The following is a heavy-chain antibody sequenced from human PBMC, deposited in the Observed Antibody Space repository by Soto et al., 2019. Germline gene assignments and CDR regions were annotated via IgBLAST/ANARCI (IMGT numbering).Heavy chain of an antibody. J-gene: IGHJ5*01. CDR2: VPNDGIRK. CDR1: GFIFSGSG. D-gene: IGHD3-22*01. V-gene: IGHV3-30*03. CDR3: ARWVGGSMYDNSGKYDS. Sequence: QVQLVESGGGVVQPGRSLRLTCAASGFIFSGSGMHWVRQVPGKGLEWVALVPNDGIRKYYGDSVKGRFTISRDNAENTLYLQMNSLRAEDTAVYYCARWVGGSMYDNSGKYDSWGQGTLVTVSS.